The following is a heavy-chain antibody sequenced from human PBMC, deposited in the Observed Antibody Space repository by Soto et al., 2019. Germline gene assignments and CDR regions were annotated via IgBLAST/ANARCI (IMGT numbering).Heavy chain of an antibody. J-gene: IGHJ3*02. CDR1: GFTFSKYG. CDR2: ISYDGSNK. CDR3: TKPVVPAAMFGFAFDM. V-gene: IGHV3-30*18. D-gene: IGHD2-2*01. Sequence: GGSLRLSCAASGFTFSKYGMHWVRQAPGKGLEWVAIISYDGSNKYYADSVKGRFTISRDNSKNTLYLQMNSLRAEDTAVYYCTKPVVPAAMFGFAFDMWGQGTMVTVSS.